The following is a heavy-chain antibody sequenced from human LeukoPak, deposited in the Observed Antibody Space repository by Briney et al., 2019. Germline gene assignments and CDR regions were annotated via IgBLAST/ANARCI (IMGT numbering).Heavy chain of an antibody. Sequence: PGGSLRLSCAASGFTFSTCWMTWVRQAPGKGLEWVANIKQDGSEKYSVDSVKGRFTISRDNAKNSLYLQMNSLRAEDTAVYYCATYKNWVAGDVWGQGTTVSVSS. V-gene: IGHV3-7*01. D-gene: IGHD7-27*01. J-gene: IGHJ6*02. CDR2: IKQDGSEK. CDR1: GFTFSTCW. CDR3: ATYKNWVAGDV.